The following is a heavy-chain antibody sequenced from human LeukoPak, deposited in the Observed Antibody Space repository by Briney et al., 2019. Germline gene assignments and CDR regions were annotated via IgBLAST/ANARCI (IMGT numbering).Heavy chain of an antibody. D-gene: IGHD3-22*01. Sequence: GGSLRLSCTASGFTSGFSFSTYAMSWVRQAPGKGLEWVSTISSSGGSTYYADSVKGRFTISRDNSKSTLYLQMDTLRADDTAVYYCAKDRWYYDSSGLGAFDVWGQGTMVTVSS. V-gene: IGHV3-23*01. CDR3: AKDRWYYDSSGLGAFDV. J-gene: IGHJ3*01. CDR2: ISSSGGST. CDR1: GFSFSTYA.